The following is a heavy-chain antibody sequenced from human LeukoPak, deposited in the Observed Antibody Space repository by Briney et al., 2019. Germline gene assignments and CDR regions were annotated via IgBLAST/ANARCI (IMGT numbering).Heavy chain of an antibody. CDR1: GFTFSSYA. V-gene: IGHV3-23*01. Sequence: GGSLRLSCAASGFTFSSYAMSWVRQAPGKGLEWVSGISGSGGSTYYGDSVKGRFTISRDNSKNTLYLQMNSLRAEDTAVYYCSESGIAAAGAFDYWGQGTLVTVSS. J-gene: IGHJ4*02. CDR3: SESGIAAAGAFDY. CDR2: ISGSGGST. D-gene: IGHD6-13*01.